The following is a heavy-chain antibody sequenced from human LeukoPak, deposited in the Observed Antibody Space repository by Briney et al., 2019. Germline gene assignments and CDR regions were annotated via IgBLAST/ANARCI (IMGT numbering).Heavy chain of an antibody. J-gene: IGHJ4*02. V-gene: IGHV3-21*01. CDR1: GFTFSSYS. Sequence: GGSLRLSCAASGFTFSSYSMNWVRQAPGKGLEWVSSISSSSSYIYYADSVKGRLTISRDNAKNSLYLQMNSLRAEDTAVYYCASADCSSTSCYTYYFDYWGQGTLVTVSS. D-gene: IGHD2-2*02. CDR2: ISSSSSYI. CDR3: ASADCSSTSCYTYYFDY.